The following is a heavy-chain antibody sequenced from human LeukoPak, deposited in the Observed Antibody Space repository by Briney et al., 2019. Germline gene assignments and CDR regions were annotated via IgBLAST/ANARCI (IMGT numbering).Heavy chain of an antibody. D-gene: IGHD3-9*01. V-gene: IGHV3-7*01. Sequence: GGSLRLACAASGFTFSSYWMSWVRQAPGKGLEWVANIKQDGSEKYYVDSVKGRFTISRDNAKNSLSLQMNTLRAEDTATYYCARDLGYYDILTGLFDPWGQGTLVTVSS. CDR1: GFTFSSYW. CDR2: IKQDGSEK. CDR3: ARDLGYYDILTGLFDP. J-gene: IGHJ5*02.